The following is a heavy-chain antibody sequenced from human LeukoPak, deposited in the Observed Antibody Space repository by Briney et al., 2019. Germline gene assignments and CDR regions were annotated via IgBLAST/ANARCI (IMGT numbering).Heavy chain of an antibody. CDR1: GGSIRSGGYY. Sequence: PSETLSLTCSVSGGSIRSGGYYWSWIRQHPGKGLEWIGYIYYSASTHYSPSLKSRVTMSVDASKNQFSLNMSSVTAADTAVYYCARDARGYAVYDYWGQGTLVTVSS. CDR3: ARDARGYAVYDY. CDR2: IYYSAST. V-gene: IGHV4-31*03. D-gene: IGHD5-12*01. J-gene: IGHJ4*02.